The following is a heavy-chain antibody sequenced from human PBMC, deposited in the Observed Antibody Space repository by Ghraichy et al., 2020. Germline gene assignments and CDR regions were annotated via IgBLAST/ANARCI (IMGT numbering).Heavy chain of an antibody. V-gene: IGHV4-39*01. CDR1: GGSISSSSYY. CDR3: ARGSYSDY. CDR2: IYYSGST. Sequence: SETLSLTCTVSGGSISSSSYYWGWIRQPPGKGLEWIGSIYYSGSTYYNPSLKSRVTISVDTSKNQFSLKLSSVTAADTAVYYCARGSYSDYWGQGILVAVSS. J-gene: IGHJ4*02.